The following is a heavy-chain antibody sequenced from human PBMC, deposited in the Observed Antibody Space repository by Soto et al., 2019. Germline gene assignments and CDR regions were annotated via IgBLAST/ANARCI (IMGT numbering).Heavy chain of an antibody. CDR1: GYTFTGYY. Sequence: ASVKFSCKASGYTFTGYYMHWVRQAPGQGLEWMGWINPNTGGTNYAQKFQGRVTMTRDTSISTAYMEMSRLISDDTAVYYCAREGRTEYSTSDWFDPWGQGTLVTVSS. CDR3: AREGRTEYSTSDWFDP. D-gene: IGHD6-6*01. V-gene: IGHV1-2*02. J-gene: IGHJ5*02. CDR2: INPNTGGT.